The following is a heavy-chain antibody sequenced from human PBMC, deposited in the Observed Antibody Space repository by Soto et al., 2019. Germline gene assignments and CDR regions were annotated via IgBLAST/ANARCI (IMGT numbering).Heavy chain of an antibody. V-gene: IGHV3-23*01. Sequence: EVQLLESGGGLVQPGGSLRLSCAASGLTFSSYAMSWVRQAPGKGLEWVSAISRSGGGTFYADAVKGRFTVSRDNSKNTLYLQVNSLRAEDTAVYYCAQGKFSSSWYGLYWGQGTLVTVSS. D-gene: IGHD6-13*01. CDR2: ISRSGGGT. CDR3: AQGKFSSSWYGLY. J-gene: IGHJ4*02. CDR1: GLTFSSYA.